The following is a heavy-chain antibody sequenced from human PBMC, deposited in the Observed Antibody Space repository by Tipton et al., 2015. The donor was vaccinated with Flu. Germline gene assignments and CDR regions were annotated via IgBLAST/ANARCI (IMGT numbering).Heavy chain of an antibody. CDR2: IYTSGST. CDR1: GGSISSGSYY. V-gene: IGHV4-61*02. D-gene: IGHD6-6*01. J-gene: IGHJ2*01. Sequence: TLSLTCTVSGGSISSGSYYWSWIRQPAGKGLEWIGRIYTSGSTNYNPSLKSRVTISVDTSKNQFSLTLNSVTAADTAMYYCARYSSSVATYWYFDLWGRGTLVTVSS. CDR3: ARYSSSVATYWYFDL.